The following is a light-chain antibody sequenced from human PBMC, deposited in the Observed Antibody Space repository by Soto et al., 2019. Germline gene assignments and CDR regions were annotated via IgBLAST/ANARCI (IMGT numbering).Light chain of an antibody. J-gene: IGKJ1*01. V-gene: IGKV3-20*01. CDR3: QPYGGLGT. Sequence: EIVLTQSPGTLSLSTGERATLSCRTSQALSSIFLAWYQQKPGQAPRLLIYDASTRATDIPDRFSGSGSGTDFTLTIGRLEPEDFAVYYCQPYGGLGTFGQGTKVDI. CDR1: QALSSIF. CDR2: DAS.